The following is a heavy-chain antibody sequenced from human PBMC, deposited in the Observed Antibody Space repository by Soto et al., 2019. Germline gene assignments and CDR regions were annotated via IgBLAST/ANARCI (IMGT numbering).Heavy chain of an antibody. CDR3: ARVGPSYYFDY. V-gene: IGHV1-69*12. Sequence: QVQLVQSGAEEKKPGSSVKVSCKASGGTFSRYAINWVRQAPGQGLEWLGGIIPIFRTPHYARKFQGRVTITADESTSTAYMELTILRSEDTAVYFCARVGPSYYFDYWGQGTLVTVSS. D-gene: IGHD3-10*01. CDR2: IIPIFRTP. J-gene: IGHJ4*02. CDR1: GGTFSRYA.